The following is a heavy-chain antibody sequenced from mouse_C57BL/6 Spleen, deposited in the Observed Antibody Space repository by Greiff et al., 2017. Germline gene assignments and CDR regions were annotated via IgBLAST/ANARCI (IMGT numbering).Heavy chain of an antibody. D-gene: IGHD2-4*01. J-gene: IGHJ3*01. CDR3: VRHYYDYDEGAWFAY. CDR1: GFSFNTYA. CDR2: IRSKSNNYAT. Sequence: DAGGGLVQPKGSLKLSCAASGFSFNTYAMNWVRQAPGKGLEWVARIRSKSNNYATYYADSVKDRFTISRDDSESMLYLQVNNLKTEDTAMYYCVRHYYDYDEGAWFAYWGQGTLVTVSA. V-gene: IGHV10-1*01.